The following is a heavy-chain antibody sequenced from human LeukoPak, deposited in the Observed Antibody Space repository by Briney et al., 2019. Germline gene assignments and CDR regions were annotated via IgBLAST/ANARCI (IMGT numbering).Heavy chain of an antibody. CDR3: ARLLARGFLEWLPLGAFDI. D-gene: IGHD3-3*01. Sequence: SETLSLTCAVSGYSISSGYYWGWIRQPPGKGLEWIGSIYHSGSTYYNPSLKSRVTISVDTSKNQFSLKLSSVTAADTAVYYCARLLARGFLEWLPLGAFDIWGQGTMVTVSP. V-gene: IGHV4-38-2*01. CDR2: IYHSGST. J-gene: IGHJ3*02. CDR1: GYSISSGYY.